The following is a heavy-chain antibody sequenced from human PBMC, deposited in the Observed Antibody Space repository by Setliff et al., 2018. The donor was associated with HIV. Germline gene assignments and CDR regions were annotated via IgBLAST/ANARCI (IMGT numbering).Heavy chain of an antibody. J-gene: IGHJ6*02. CDR3: SRELNGHTSSHYYFGLDV. CDR2: IGTGGNT. Sequence: GGSLRLSCATSGFAFSDYDFHWVRQLTGEGLEWVSAIGTGGNTYYADSVKGRLTISRENAKNPLYLQMNNVRAGDTAVYYCSRELNGHTSSHYYFGLDVWGQGTTVTVSS. V-gene: IGHV3-13*01. CDR1: GFAFSDYD. D-gene: IGHD6-6*01.